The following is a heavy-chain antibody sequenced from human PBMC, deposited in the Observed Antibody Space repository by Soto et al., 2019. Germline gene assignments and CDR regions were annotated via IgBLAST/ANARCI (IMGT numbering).Heavy chain of an antibody. CDR3: ARVMGPKVLYGMDV. Sequence: PGGSLRLSCAASGFTFSSYAMHWVRQAPGKGLEWVAVISYDGSNKYYADSVKGRFTISRDNSKNTLYLQMNSLRAEDTAVYYCARVMGPKVLYGMDVWGQGTTVTVSS. J-gene: IGHJ6*02. CDR2: ISYDGSNK. D-gene: IGHD3-10*01. CDR1: GFTFSSYA. V-gene: IGHV3-30-3*01.